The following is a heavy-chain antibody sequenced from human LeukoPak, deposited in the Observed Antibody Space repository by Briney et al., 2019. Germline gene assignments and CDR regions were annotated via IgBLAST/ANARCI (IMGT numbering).Heavy chain of an antibody. V-gene: IGHV3-23*01. CDR1: GFTFSSYA. J-gene: IGHJ6*03. Sequence: GGSLRVSCAASGFTFSSYAMSWVRQAPGKGLEWVSFISGSGGSTYYVDSVKGRFTISRDNSKNTLYLQMNSLRAEDTAVYYCARGGQEQLVRHYYYYYYMDVWGKGTTVTVSS. D-gene: IGHD6-6*01. CDR3: ARGGQEQLVRHYYYYYYMDV. CDR2: ISGSGGST.